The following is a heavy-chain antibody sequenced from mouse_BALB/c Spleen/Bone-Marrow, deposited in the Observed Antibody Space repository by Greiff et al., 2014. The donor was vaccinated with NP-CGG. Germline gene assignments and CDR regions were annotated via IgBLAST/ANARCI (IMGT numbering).Heavy chain of an antibody. V-gene: IGHV14-3*02. Sequence: EVKLVESGAELVKSGASVKLSCTASGFNIKDTYMHWVKQRPEQGLEWIGRIDPANGNTKYDPKFQGKATITAGTSSNTAYLQLSSLTSEDTAVYYCARWEYYAMDYWGQGTSVTVSS. CDR1: GFNIKDTY. J-gene: IGHJ4*01. D-gene: IGHD4-1*01. CDR3: ARWEYYAMDY. CDR2: IDPANGNT.